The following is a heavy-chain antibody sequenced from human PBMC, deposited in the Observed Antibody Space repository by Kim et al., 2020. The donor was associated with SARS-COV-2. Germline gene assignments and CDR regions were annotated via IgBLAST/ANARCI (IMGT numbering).Heavy chain of an antibody. CDR3: ARTLSGLYFDY. CDR1: GFSPNTSEMC. Sequence: SGPTLVNPTQTLTLTCSFSGFSPNTSEMCVSWIRQTPGMAREWLALIDWDDDKYYTASLKTRLSISKDTSKNQVVLTMTNMDPVDTATYFCARTLSGLYFDYWGKGILVTVSS. V-gene: IGHV2-70*01. CDR2: IDWDDDK. J-gene: IGHJ4*02. D-gene: IGHD3-10*01.